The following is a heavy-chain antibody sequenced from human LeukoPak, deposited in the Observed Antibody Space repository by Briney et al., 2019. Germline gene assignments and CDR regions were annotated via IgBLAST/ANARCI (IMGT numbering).Heavy chain of an antibody. D-gene: IGHD6-13*01. J-gene: IGHJ4*02. Sequence: SETLSLTCAVYGGSLSGYFWSWIRQPPGKGLEWIGEINHSGSTSHNPSLKSRVTISVDTSKNQFSLNLNSVTAADTAVNYCARHLLGSEAAAHGYWGQGTLVTVSS. CDR3: ARHLLGSEAAAHGY. CDR2: INHSGST. CDR1: GGSLSGYF. V-gene: IGHV4-34*01.